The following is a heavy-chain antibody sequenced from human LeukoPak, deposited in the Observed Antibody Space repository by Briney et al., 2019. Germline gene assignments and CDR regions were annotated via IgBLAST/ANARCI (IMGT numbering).Heavy chain of an antibody. D-gene: IGHD2-2*01. CDR1: GGTFSSYA. Sequence: SVKVSCKASGGTFSSYAISWVRQAPGQGLEWMGGIIPIFGTANYAQKFQGRVTITADESTSTAYMGLSSLRSEDTAAYYCARDSTGGQLQASYFDYWGQGTLVTVSS. CDR2: IIPIFGTA. V-gene: IGHV1-69*13. J-gene: IGHJ4*02. CDR3: ARDSTGGQLQASYFDY.